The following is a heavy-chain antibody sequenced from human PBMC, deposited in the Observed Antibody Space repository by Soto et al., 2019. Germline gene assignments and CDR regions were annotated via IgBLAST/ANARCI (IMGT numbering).Heavy chain of an antibody. Sequence: RLSCAASGFTFSSYAMSWVRQAPGKGLEWVSAISGSGGSTYYADSVKGRFTISRDNSKNTLYLQMNSLRAEDTAVYYCAKADTAMVTDYYYGMDVWGQGTTVTVSS. CDR3: AKADTAMVTDYYYGMDV. CDR2: ISGSGGST. D-gene: IGHD5-18*01. CDR1: GFTFSSYA. J-gene: IGHJ6*02. V-gene: IGHV3-23*01.